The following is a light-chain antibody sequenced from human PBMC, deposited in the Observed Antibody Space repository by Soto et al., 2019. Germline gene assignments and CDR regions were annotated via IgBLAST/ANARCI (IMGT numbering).Light chain of an antibody. V-gene: IGLV1-47*02. J-gene: IGLJ1*01. CDR3: AAWDDSLSGFYV. CDR2: SNN. Sequence: QSVLTQPPSASGTPGRRVTISCSGSSSNIGSNYVYWYQQLPGTAPKLLIYSNNQRPSGVPDRFSGSKSGTSASLAISGLRSEDEADYYCAAWDDSLSGFYVFGTGTKVTVL. CDR1: SSNIGSNY.